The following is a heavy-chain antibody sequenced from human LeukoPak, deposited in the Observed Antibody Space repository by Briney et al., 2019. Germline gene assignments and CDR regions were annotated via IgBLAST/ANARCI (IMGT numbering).Heavy chain of an antibody. CDR2: IYYTGRT. J-gene: IGHJ5*02. V-gene: IGHV4-39*01. CDR1: GGSITSSGHS. Sequence: ASETLSLTCTVSGGSITSSGHSWGWIRQPPGKGLEWTRTIYYTGRTYYNPSLKSRVTISVDTSKNQFSLKLSSVTAADTAFYYCARHGNIVVVVAARGFDPWGQGTLVTVSS. CDR3: ARHGNIVVVVAARGFDP. D-gene: IGHD2-15*01.